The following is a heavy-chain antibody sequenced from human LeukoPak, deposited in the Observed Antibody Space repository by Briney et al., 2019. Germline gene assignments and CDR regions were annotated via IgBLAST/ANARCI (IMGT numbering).Heavy chain of an antibody. V-gene: IGHV3-53*01. CDR3: ARDPYCSGGSCYPY. CDR1: GFTFSNAW. D-gene: IGHD2-15*01. Sequence: GGSLRLSCAASGFTFSNAWMNWVRQAPGKGLEWVSVIYSGGSTYYADSVKGRFTISRDNSKNTLYLQMNSLRAEDTAVYYCARDPYCSGGSCYPYWGQGTLVTVSS. J-gene: IGHJ4*02. CDR2: IYSGGST.